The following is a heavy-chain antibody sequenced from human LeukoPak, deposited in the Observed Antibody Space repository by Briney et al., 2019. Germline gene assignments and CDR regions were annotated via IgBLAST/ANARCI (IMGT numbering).Heavy chain of an antibody. D-gene: IGHD6-6*01. Sequence: GESLKISCKGSGYSFTSYWIGWVRQMPGKGLEWMGIIYPGDSDTRYSPSFQGQVTISADKSISTAYLQWSSPKASDTAMYYCARPPKRSSDAFDIWGQGTMVTVSS. CDR2: IYPGDSDT. CDR3: ARPPKRSSDAFDI. V-gene: IGHV5-51*01. J-gene: IGHJ3*02. CDR1: GYSFTSYW.